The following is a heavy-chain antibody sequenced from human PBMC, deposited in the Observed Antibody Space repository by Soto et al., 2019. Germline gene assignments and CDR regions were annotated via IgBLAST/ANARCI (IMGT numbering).Heavy chain of an antibody. Sequence: EVQLLESGGGLVQPGGSLRLSCAASGFTFSSYAMSWVRQAPGKGLEWVSAISGSGGSTYYADSVKGRFTLSRDNSKNTLYLQMNSLRAEDTAVYYCAISEGSSSQCDYWGQGTLVTVSS. J-gene: IGHJ4*02. D-gene: IGHD6-13*01. V-gene: IGHV3-23*01. CDR3: AISEGSSSQCDY. CDR1: GFTFSSYA. CDR2: ISGSGGST.